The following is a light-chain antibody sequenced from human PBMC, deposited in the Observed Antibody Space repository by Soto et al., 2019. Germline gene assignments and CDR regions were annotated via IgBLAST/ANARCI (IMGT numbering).Light chain of an antibody. V-gene: IGLV2-14*01. CDR2: EVN. J-gene: IGLJ2*01. CDR3: QVWESSGDQVV. Sequence: QSVLTQPASVSASPGQSITISCTGTSSDVGGYKFVSWYQHHPGKAPKLMIYEVNNRPSGVSNRFSGSNSANTATLTISRVEAGDEADYYCQVWESSGDQVVFAGGTKLTVL. CDR1: SSDVGGYKF.